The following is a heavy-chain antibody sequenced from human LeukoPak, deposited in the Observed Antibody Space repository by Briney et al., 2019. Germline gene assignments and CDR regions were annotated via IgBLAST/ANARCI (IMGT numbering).Heavy chain of an antibody. CDR3: ARGRDAEYFPH. J-gene: IGHJ1*01. CDR1: GFTFSSYS. Sequence: PGGSLRLSCAASGFTFSSYSMNWVRQAPGKGLEWVSYITSSSSTIYYADSVKGRFTISRDNAKNSLYLQINSLRAEDTAVYYCARGRDAEYFPHWGQGTLVTVSS. CDR2: ITSSSSTI. V-gene: IGHV3-48*04.